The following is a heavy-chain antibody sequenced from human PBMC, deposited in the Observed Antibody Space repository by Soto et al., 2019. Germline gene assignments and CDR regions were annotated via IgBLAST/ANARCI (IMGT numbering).Heavy chain of an antibody. Sequence: SETLSLTCAVYGGSFSGYYWSWIRQPPGKGLEWIGEINHSGSTNYNPSLKSRVTISVDTSKNQFSLKLSSVTAADTAVYYCARGRLVVAATRWFDPWGQGTLVTVSS. CDR2: INHSGST. D-gene: IGHD2-15*01. J-gene: IGHJ5*02. CDR3: ARGRLVVAATRWFDP. CDR1: GGSFSGYY. V-gene: IGHV4-34*01.